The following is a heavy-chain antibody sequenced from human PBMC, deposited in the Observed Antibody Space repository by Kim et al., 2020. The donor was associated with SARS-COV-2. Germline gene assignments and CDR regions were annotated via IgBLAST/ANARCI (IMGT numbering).Heavy chain of an antibody. D-gene: IGHD3-22*01. Sequence: ASVKVSCKASGYTFTSYAMNWVRQAPGQGLEWMGWINTNTGNPTYAQGFTGRFVFSLDTSVSTAYLQISSLKAEDTAVYYCAREDSSGYYSYHDAFDIWGQGTIVTVSS. CDR2: INTNTGNP. CDR3: AREDSSGYYSYHDAFDI. CDR1: GYTFTSYA. J-gene: IGHJ3*02. V-gene: IGHV7-4-1*02.